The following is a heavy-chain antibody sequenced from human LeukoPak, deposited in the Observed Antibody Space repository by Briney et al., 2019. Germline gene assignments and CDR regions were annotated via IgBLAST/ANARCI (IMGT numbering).Heavy chain of an antibody. D-gene: IGHD3-3*01. J-gene: IGHJ4*02. CDR3: ARHAPWNYDFWSGPTFDY. V-gene: IGHV4-34*01. Sequence: SETLSLTCAVYGGSFSGYYWSWIRQPPGKGLEWIGEINHSGSTNYNPSLKSRVTISVDTSKNQFSLKLSSVTAADTAVYYCARHAPWNYDFWSGPTFDYWGQGTLVTVSS. CDR1: GGSFSGYY. CDR2: INHSGST.